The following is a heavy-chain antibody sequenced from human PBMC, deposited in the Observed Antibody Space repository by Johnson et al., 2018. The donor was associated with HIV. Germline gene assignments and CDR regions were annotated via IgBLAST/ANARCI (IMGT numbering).Heavy chain of an antibody. V-gene: IGHV3-30-3*01. CDR3: ARESGSSSAFDI. CDR2: ISYDGSNK. D-gene: IGHD1-26*01. J-gene: IGHJ3*02. CDR1: GFTFSSYA. Sequence: QVQLVESGGGVVQPGRSLRLSCAASGFTFSSYAMHWVRQAPGKGLEWVAVISYDGSNKYYADSVKGRFTISRDNSKNTLYLQMNSLRAEDTAVYYCARESGSSSAFDIWGQGTMVTVSS.